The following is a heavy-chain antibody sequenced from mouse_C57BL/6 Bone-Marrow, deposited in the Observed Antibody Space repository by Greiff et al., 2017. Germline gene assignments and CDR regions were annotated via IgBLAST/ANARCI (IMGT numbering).Heavy chain of an antibody. D-gene: IGHD1-1*01. CDR2: IWGDGST. CDR3: ANTYYYGLAY. V-gene: IGHV2-3*01. Sequence: VQLQESGPGLVAPSQSLSITCTVSGFSLTSYGVSWVRQPPGTGLEWLVVIWGDGSTNYHSALISRRSISKDNSKCQVFLKLNSRQTDDTSTYYCANTYYYGLAYWGQGTLVTVSA. J-gene: IGHJ3*01. CDR1: GFSLTSYG.